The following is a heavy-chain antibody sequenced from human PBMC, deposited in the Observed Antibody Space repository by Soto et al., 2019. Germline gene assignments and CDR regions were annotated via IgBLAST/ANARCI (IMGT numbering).Heavy chain of an antibody. V-gene: IGHV3-7*01. J-gene: IGHJ4*02. Sequence: GGSLRLSCAASGFTFSSYWMSWFRQAPGKGLEWVANIKQDGSEKYYVDSVKGRFTISRDNAKNSLYLQMNSLRAEDTAVYYCASGIRIPPYYFDYWGQGTLVTVSS. CDR1: GFTFSSYW. CDR3: ASGIRIPPYYFDY. D-gene: IGHD1-1*01. CDR2: IKQDGSEK.